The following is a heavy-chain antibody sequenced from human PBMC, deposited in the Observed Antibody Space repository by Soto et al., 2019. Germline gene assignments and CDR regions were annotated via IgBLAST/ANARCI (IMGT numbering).Heavy chain of an antibody. CDR1: GFTFSRYG. V-gene: IGHV3-30*18. CDR3: AKESSSWPYYFDY. CDR2: KSYDGSIE. J-gene: IGHJ4*02. Sequence: QVQLVESGGGVVQPGRSLRLSCAASGFTFSRYGMHWVRQAPGKGLEWVAIKSYDGSIEYYADSVKGRFTVSRDNSKNTLYMQMNSLRAEDTAIYYCAKESSSWPYYFDYLGQGTLVTVSS. D-gene: IGHD6-13*01.